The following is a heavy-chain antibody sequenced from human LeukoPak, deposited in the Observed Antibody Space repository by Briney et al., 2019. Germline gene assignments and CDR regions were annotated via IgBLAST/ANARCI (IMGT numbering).Heavy chain of an antibody. J-gene: IGHJ3*02. CDR3: ARSDWFMYAFDI. CDR2: IWYDGSNK. Sequence: GRSLRLSCAASGFTFSSYGMHWVRQAPGKGLEWVAVIWYDGSNKYYADSVKGRFTISRDNSKNTLYPQMNSLRAEDTAVYYCARSDWFMYAFDIWGQGTMVTVSS. V-gene: IGHV3-33*01. D-gene: IGHD3-9*01. CDR1: GFTFSSYG.